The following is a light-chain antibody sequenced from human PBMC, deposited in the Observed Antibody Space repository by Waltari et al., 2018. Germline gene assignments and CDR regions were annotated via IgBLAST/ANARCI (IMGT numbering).Light chain of an antibody. Sequence: DIQMTQSPSTLSASVGDRVTITCRAIQDISSSLAWFQQKPGKAPKLLLYGASTLENGVPSRFSGSGSGTGYTLTINSLQPEDFTTYYCQQYYSVPYTFGQGTKLAIK. CDR2: GAS. CDR3: QQYYSVPYT. V-gene: IGKV1-NL1*01. CDR1: QDISSS. J-gene: IGKJ2*01.